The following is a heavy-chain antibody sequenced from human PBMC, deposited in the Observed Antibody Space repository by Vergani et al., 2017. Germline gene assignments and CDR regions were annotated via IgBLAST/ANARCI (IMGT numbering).Heavy chain of an antibody. CDR1: GFTFSSYA. Sequence: VQLLESGGGLVQPGGSLRLSCAASGFTFSSYAMNWVRQAPGQGLEWMGWINTNTGNPTYAQGFTGRFVFSLDTSVSTAYLQISSLKAEDTAVYYCARDRIVSGHYDFWSGYYRHFDYWGQGTLVTVSS. D-gene: IGHD3-3*01. V-gene: IGHV7-4-1*02. CDR2: INTNTGNP. CDR3: ARDRIVSGHYDFWSGYYRHFDY. J-gene: IGHJ4*02.